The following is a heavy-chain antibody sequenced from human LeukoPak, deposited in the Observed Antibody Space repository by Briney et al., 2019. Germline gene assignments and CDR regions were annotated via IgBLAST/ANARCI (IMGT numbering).Heavy chain of an antibody. CDR3: ARDSSGWYGMDV. CDR2: INPSGGST. Sequence: GSSVKVSCKASGGTFSSYAISWVRQAPGQGLEWMGIINPSGGSTSYAQKFQGRVTMTRDTSTSTVYMELSSLRSEDTAVYYCARDSSGWYGMDVWGQGTTVTVSS. D-gene: IGHD6-19*01. J-gene: IGHJ6*02. V-gene: IGHV1-46*01. CDR1: GGTFSSYA.